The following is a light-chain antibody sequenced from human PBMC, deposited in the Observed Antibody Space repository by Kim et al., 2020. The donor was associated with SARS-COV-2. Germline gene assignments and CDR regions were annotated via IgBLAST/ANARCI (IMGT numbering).Light chain of an antibody. CDR1: SSNIGNNV. Sequence: GQKVTITCSGSSSNIGNNVVAWYQQFPGTTPKLLIYDTNKRPSGIPDRFSGSKSGTSATLDITGLHTGDEADYYCATWHSSLSAVVFGGGTQLTVL. V-gene: IGLV1-51*01. J-gene: IGLJ2*01. CDR2: DTN. CDR3: ATWHSSLSAVV.